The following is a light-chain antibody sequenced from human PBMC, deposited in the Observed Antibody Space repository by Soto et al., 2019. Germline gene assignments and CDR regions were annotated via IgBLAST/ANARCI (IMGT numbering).Light chain of an antibody. Sequence: EIVLTQSPGTLSLSPGERATLSCRASQSINSNSLAWYQQKPGQAPRLLIIRASSRATGVPDRFSGSGSGTDFALTISRLEPEDFAVYYCQQYGTSAGFTFGPGTKVDIK. CDR3: QQYGTSAGFT. J-gene: IGKJ3*01. V-gene: IGKV3-20*01. CDR1: QSINSNS. CDR2: RAS.